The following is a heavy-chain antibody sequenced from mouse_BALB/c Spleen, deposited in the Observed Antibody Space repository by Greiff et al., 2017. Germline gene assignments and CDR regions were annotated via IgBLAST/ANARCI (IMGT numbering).Heavy chain of an antibody. Sequence: VKLVESGPGLVAPPQSLSITCTVSGFSLTSYGVHWVRQPPGKGLEWLGVIWAGGSTNYNSALMSRLSISKDNSKSQVFLKMNSLQTDDTAMYYCAREGWEGGFAYWGQGTLVTVSA. CDR3: AREGWEGGFAY. D-gene: IGHD3-3*01. J-gene: IGHJ3*01. V-gene: IGHV2-9*02. CDR1: GFSLTSYG. CDR2: IWAGGST.